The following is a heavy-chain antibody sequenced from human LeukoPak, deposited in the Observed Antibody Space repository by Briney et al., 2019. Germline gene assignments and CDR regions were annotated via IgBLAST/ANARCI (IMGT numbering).Heavy chain of an antibody. Sequence: GVSLRLSCAASGFTFSSYSMNWVRQAPGKGLEWVSYISSSSSTIYYADSVKGRFTISRDNAKNSLYLQMNSLRAEDTAVYYCARESGSYYYYYMDVWGKGTTVTVSS. V-gene: IGHV3-48*01. D-gene: IGHD1-26*01. CDR1: GFTFSSYS. CDR2: ISSSSSTI. J-gene: IGHJ6*03. CDR3: ARESGSYYYYYMDV.